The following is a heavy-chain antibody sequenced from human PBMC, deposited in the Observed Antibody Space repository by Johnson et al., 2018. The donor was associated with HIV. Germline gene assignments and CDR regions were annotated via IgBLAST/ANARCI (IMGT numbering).Heavy chain of an antibody. CDR3: ARESTAWGGEYVGYGLDV. J-gene: IGHJ3*01. D-gene: IGHD5-18*01. Sequence: QVQLVESGGGVVQPGRSLRLSCASSGFTFSSYAMHWVRQAPGKGLEWVAVISYDGSNKYYADSVKGRFTISRDNSKNTLYLQIDNLRAEDTAVYYCARESTAWGGEYVGYGLDVWGQGTLVAVS. V-gene: IGHV3-30-3*01. CDR1: GFTFSSYA. CDR2: ISYDGSNK.